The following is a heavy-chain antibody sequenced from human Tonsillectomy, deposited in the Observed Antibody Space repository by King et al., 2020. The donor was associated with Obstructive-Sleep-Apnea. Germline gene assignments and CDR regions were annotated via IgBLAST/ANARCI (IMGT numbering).Heavy chain of an antibody. Sequence: VQLVESGGGVVQPGRSLRLSCAASGFTFSSYAMHWVRQAPGKGLEWVAVISYDGSNKYYADSVKGRFTISRDNSKNTLYLQMNSLRAEDTAVYYCARDRSMTTVTLYYYYGMDVWGQGTTVTVSS. V-gene: IGHV3-30*04. CDR3: ARDRSMTTVTLYYYYGMDV. CDR1: GFTFSSYA. J-gene: IGHJ6*02. CDR2: ISYDGSNK. D-gene: IGHD4-17*01.